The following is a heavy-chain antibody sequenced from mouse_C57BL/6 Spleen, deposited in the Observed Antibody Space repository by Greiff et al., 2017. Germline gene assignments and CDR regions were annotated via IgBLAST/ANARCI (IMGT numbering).Heavy chain of an antibody. J-gene: IGHJ4*01. CDR3: ARKAPHYAMDY. Sequence: EVHLVESGGGLVKPGGSLKLSCAASGFTFSDYGMHWVRQAPEKGLEWVAYISSGSSTIYYADTVKGRFTISRDNAKNTLFLQMTSLRSEDTAMYYCARKAPHYAMDYWGQGTSVTVSS. CDR1: GFTFSDYG. CDR2: ISSGSSTI. V-gene: IGHV5-17*01.